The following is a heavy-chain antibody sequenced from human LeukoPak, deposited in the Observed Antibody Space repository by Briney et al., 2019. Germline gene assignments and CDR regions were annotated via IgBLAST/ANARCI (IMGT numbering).Heavy chain of an antibody. Sequence: GGSLRLSCAASGLTFSSYAMSWVRQAPGKGLEWVSAISGSGGSTYYADSVKGRFTISRDNSKNTLYLQMNSLSAEDTAVYYRAKAYFLDCKGYPSHLYYRGQGTLVTVSS. CDR1: GLTFSSYA. CDR3: AKAYFLDCKGYPSHLYY. V-gene: IGHV3-23*01. D-gene: IGHD2/OR15-2a*01. J-gene: IGHJ4*02. CDR2: ISGSGGST.